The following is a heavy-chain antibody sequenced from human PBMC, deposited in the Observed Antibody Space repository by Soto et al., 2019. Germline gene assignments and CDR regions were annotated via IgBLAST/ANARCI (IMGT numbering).Heavy chain of an antibody. V-gene: IGHV3-9*01. CDR3: AITKQQLDYYWYFDL. D-gene: IGHD6-13*01. CDR1: GFTFDDYA. CDR2: ISWNSGSI. Sequence: EVQLVESGGGLVQPGRSLRLSCAASGFTFDDYAMHWVRQAPGKGLEWVSGISWNSGSIGYADSVKGRFTISRDNAKKSLYLQINSLRAEDTALSYCAITKQQLDYYWYFDLWGRGTLGTVSS. J-gene: IGHJ2*01.